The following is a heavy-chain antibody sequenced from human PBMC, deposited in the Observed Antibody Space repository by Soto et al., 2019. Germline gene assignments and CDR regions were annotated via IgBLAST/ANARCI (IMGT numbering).Heavy chain of an antibody. CDR1: GYRFTSSW. Sequence: PXESLMISCQGSGYRFTSSWIGWVRQMPGKGLEWLGNVYPSDSDVRYSPSFEGRVTISADNSINTAYLHLLNLKASDTAIYYCTKGATSPFDYSGQGTRVTVSS. D-gene: IGHD3-16*01. CDR3: TKGATSPFDY. J-gene: IGHJ4*02. CDR2: VYPSDSDV. V-gene: IGHV5-51*01.